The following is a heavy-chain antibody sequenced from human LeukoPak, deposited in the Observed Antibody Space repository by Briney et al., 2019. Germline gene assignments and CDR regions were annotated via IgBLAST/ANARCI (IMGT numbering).Heavy chain of an antibody. CDR1: GGSFSGYY. V-gene: IGHV4-34*01. CDR3: ARGHDGWFDP. CDR2: INHSGST. Sequence: SETLSLTCAVYGGSFSGYYWSWIRQPPGKGLEWIGEINHSGSTNYNQSLKSRVTISVDTSKNQFALKLSSVTAADTAVYYGARGHDGWFDPWGQGTLVTVSS. D-gene: IGHD3-3*01. J-gene: IGHJ5*02.